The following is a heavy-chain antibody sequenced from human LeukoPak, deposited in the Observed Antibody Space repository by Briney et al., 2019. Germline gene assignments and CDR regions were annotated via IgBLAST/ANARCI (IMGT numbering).Heavy chain of an antibody. CDR2: INQGGSET. V-gene: IGHV3-7*01. Sequence: PGGSLRLSCAASEFTVSGYHLSWVRKAPGKGLEWVANINQGGSETYYVDSVRGRFTISRDNSKNTLYLQMNSLRAEDTAVYYCARDELLNYYDSSGYPFDYWGQGTLVTVSS. J-gene: IGHJ4*02. CDR3: ARDELLNYYDSSGYPFDY. D-gene: IGHD3-22*01. CDR1: EFTVSGYH.